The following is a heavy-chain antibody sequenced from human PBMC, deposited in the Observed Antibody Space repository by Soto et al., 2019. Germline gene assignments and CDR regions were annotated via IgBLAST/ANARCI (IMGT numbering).Heavy chain of an antibody. D-gene: IGHD5-12*01. CDR2: IWYDGSNK. Sequence: GGSLRLSCAASGFTFSSYGMHWVRQAPGKGLEWVAVIWYDGSNKYYADSVKGRFTISRDNSKNTLYLQMNSLRAEETAVYYCARGDGYNYLGGMDVWGQGTTVTVSS. CDR3: ARGDGYNYLGGMDV. CDR1: GFTFSSYG. V-gene: IGHV3-33*01. J-gene: IGHJ6*02.